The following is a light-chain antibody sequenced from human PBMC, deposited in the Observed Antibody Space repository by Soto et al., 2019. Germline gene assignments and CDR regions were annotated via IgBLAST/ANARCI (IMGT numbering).Light chain of an antibody. CDR3: QQYYSTPLT. CDR1: QSVRNN. J-gene: IGKJ4*01. V-gene: IGKV3-15*01. CDR2: DAT. Sequence: EVVMTQSPATLSVSPGERATLSCKASQSVRNNLVWYLQKPGQAPRPIIYDATTRATGIPVRFSGSGSGTDFTLTISGLQAEDVAVYYCQQYYSTPLTFGGGTRVEIK.